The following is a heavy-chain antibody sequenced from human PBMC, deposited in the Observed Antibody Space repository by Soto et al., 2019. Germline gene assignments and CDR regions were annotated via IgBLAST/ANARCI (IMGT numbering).Heavy chain of an antibody. CDR2: IVPIYRTA. J-gene: IGHJ4*02. D-gene: IGHD6-13*01. CDR3: VRDSGAKLSSS. Sequence: SVKVSCKASGGTFSSYRINWVLQAPGQGLEWMGGIVPIYRTADSAQEFQGRVTITADESARTAYMELRSLKSRDTAVYYCVRDSGAKLSSSWGQGTLVTVSS. CDR1: GGTFSSYR. V-gene: IGHV1-69*13.